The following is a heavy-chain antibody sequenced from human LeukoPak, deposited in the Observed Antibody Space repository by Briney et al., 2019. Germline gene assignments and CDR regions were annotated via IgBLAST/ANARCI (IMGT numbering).Heavy chain of an antibody. V-gene: IGHV4-59*01. CDR3: ARGTQYYDSSGYYRY. J-gene: IGHJ4*02. D-gene: IGHD3-22*01. CDR2: IYYSGST. CDR1: GGSIGSYY. Sequence: SETLSLTCTVSGGSIGSYYWSWIRQPPGKGLEWIGYIYYSGSTNYNPSLKSRVTISVDTSKNQFSLKLSSVTAADTAVYYCARGTQYYDSSGYYRYWGQGTLVTVSS.